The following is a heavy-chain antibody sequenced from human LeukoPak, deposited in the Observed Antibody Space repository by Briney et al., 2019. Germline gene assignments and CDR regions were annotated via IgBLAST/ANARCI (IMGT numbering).Heavy chain of an antibody. CDR2: IKQDGSEK. J-gene: IGHJ4*02. V-gene: IGHV3-7*01. D-gene: IGHD3-10*01. CDR3: IRGYYGSGGFDY. CDR1: GFTFSSYW. Sequence: AWGSLRLSCAASGFTFSSYWMSGVSQAPGKGLEWVANIKQDGSEKYYVDSVKGRFTISRDNAKNSLYLQMNSLRAEDTAVYYCIRGYYGSGGFDYWGQGTLVTVSS.